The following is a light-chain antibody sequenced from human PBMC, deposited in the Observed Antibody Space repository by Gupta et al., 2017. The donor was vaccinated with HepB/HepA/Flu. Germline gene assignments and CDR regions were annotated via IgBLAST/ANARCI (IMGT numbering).Light chain of an antibody. CDR2: GAS. Sequence: QMNQSPPSLSASVGDRISITCRAGQSIRAYLNWYQQRPGKAPNLLIYGASNLQTGVPSRFSGSGSGTEFTLTISSLQPEDFATYYCQQTYSTPWTFGLGTKVDMK. CDR3: QQTYSTPWT. V-gene: IGKV1-39*01. J-gene: IGKJ1*01. CDR1: QSIRAY.